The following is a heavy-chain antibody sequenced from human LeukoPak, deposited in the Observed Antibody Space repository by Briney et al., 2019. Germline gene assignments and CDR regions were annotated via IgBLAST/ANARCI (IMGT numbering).Heavy chain of an antibody. CDR3: VGGAYYDILTGYYGMDV. CDR1: GGSISSYY. J-gene: IGHJ6*02. D-gene: IGHD3-9*01. CDR2: IYYSGSA. Sequence: SETLSLTCTVSGGSISSYYWDWIRQPPGKGLEWIAYIYYSGSANYNPSLKSRVTISVDTSKNQISLKVSSVTAADTAVYYCVGGAYYDILTGYYGMDVWGQGTTVTVSS. V-gene: IGHV4-59*03.